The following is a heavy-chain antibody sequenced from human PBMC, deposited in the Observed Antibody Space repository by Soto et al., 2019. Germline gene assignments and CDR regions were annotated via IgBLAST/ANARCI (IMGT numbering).Heavy chain of an antibody. J-gene: IGHJ4*02. Sequence: AASGFTFSSYAMSWVRQAPGKGLEWVSGISGSGGSIYYGDSVKGRFSISRDNSKNTVFLQMNSLRAEDTAVYYCAKGGTVMVPIDYWGQGTLVTVSS. D-gene: IGHD4-4*01. CDR3: AKGGTVMVPIDY. CDR2: ISGSGGSI. V-gene: IGHV3-23*01. CDR1: GFTFSSYA.